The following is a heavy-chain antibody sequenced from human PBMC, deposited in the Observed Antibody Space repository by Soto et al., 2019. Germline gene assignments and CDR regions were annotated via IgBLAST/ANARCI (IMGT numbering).Heavy chain of an antibody. D-gene: IGHD5-18*01. V-gene: IGHV1-69*01. CDR1: GGTFSSYA. CDR2: IIPIFGTA. Sequence: QMQLVQSGAEVKKPGSSVKVSCKDSGGTFSSYAISWVRQAPGQGLEWMGGIIPIFGTANYAQKFKGRVTITADESTSTAYMELSSLRSEDTAVYYCARVIQLWLYDYYGMDVWGQGTTVTVSS. J-gene: IGHJ6*02. CDR3: ARVIQLWLYDYYGMDV.